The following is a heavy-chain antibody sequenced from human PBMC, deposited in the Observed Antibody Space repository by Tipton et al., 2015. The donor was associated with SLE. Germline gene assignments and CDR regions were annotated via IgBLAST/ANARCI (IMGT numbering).Heavy chain of an antibody. Sequence: SLRLSCATSGFTFSDYDMNWIRQAPGQGLEWLSSISSSGDSVNYADSVKGRFTISRDNSKNTLYLQMNSLRAEDTAVYYCAKSNSLCGSCYSEFDYWGQGTLVTVSS. CDR3: AKSNSLCGSCYSEFDY. CDR1: GFTFSDYD. D-gene: IGHD2-15*01. V-gene: IGHV3-23*01. J-gene: IGHJ4*02. CDR2: ISSSGDSV.